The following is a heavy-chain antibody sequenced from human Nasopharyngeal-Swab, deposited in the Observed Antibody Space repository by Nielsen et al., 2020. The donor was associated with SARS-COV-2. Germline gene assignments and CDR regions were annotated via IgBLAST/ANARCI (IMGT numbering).Heavy chain of an antibody. D-gene: IGHD3-10*01. Sequence: VRQMPGKGLEWMGRIDPSDSYTNYSPSFQGHITISTDKSISTAYLQWSSLKASDTAMYYCARLTYYYGSEKYTSRFDYWGQGTLVTVSS. V-gene: IGHV5-10-1*01. J-gene: IGHJ4*02. CDR2: IDPSDSYT. CDR3: ARLTYYYGSEKYTSRFDY.